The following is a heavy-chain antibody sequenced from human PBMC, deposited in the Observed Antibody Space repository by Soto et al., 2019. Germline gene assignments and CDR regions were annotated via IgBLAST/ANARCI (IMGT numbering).Heavy chain of an antibody. CDR2: INAGNGHT. D-gene: IGHD6-19*01. Sequence: GASVKVSCKASGYTFTSYAMHWVRQAPGQRLEWMGWINAGNGHTKYAQKFQGRVTMTRNTSISTAYMELSSLTSEDTAVYYCARGSSGWYDPWGQGTLVTVSS. CDR1: GYTFTSYA. CDR3: ARGSSGWYDP. J-gene: IGHJ5*02. V-gene: IGHV1-3*01.